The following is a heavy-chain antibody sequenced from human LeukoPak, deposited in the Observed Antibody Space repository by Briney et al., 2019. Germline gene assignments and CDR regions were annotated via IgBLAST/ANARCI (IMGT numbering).Heavy chain of an antibody. CDR3: VRDLTYGARFDY. CDR2: ISSDGNVK. Sequence: GTSLRLSCVGSGFTFTDYAIHWLRQAPGKGMESVAFISSDGNVKFYVDSVKGRSTISRDNFRNTVSLEMTTLRPDDTAVYYCVRDLTYGARFDYWGQGTLVTVSS. D-gene: IGHD3-9*01. V-gene: IGHV3-30*04. J-gene: IGHJ4*02. CDR1: GFTFTDYA.